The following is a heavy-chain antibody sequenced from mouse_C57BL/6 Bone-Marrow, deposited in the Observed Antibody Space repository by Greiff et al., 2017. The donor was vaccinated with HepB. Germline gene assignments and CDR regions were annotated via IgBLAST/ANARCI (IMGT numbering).Heavy chain of an antibody. Sequence: VQLQQSGAELVRPGASVKLSCTASGFNIKDDYMHWVKQRPEQGLEWIGWIDPENGDTEYASKFQGKATITADTSSNTAYLQLSSLTSEDTAVYYDTAPSGTVVAQYAMDYWGQGTSVTVSS. V-gene: IGHV14-4*01. D-gene: IGHD1-1*01. CDR1: GFNIKDDY. CDR2: IDPENGDT. CDR3: TAPSGTVVAQYAMDY. J-gene: IGHJ4*01.